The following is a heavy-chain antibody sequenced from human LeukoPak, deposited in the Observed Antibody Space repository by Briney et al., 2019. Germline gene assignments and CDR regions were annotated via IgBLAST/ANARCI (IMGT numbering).Heavy chain of an antibody. CDR1: GFSVSTYP. Sequence: GGSLRLSCTASGFSVSTYPMAWVRPAPGKGLQWVSTITASGTDTFYADSVKGRFTISRDNSKNTLYLQMNSLRAEDTAVYYCARDIGPDVGSSPQIWGQGTMVTVSS. D-gene: IGHD2-2*01. CDR2: ITASGTDT. CDR3: ARDIGPDVGSSPQI. J-gene: IGHJ3*02. V-gene: IGHV3-23*01.